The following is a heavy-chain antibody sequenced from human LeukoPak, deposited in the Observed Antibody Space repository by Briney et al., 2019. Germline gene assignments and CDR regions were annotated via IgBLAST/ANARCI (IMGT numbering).Heavy chain of an antibody. D-gene: IGHD2-15*01. CDR2: INWNGGST. J-gene: IGHJ6*03. CDR1: GFTFDDYG. Sequence: GGSLRLSCAASGFTFDDYGVSWVRQGPGKGLEWVSGINWNGGSTGYADSVKGRFTVSRDNAKNSLYLQMNSLRAEDTALYYCASLYCSGGSCYSAYYYMDVWGKGTTATVSS. V-gene: IGHV3-20*04. CDR3: ASLYCSGGSCYSAYYYMDV.